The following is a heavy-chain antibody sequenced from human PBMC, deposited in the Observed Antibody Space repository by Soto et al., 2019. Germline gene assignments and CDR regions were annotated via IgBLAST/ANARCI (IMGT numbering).Heavy chain of an antibody. D-gene: IGHD6-6*01. CDR3: ARDFKRYSSSTGPLEY. CDR2: IYYSGST. CDR1: GDSISSGDYY. J-gene: IGHJ4*02. Sequence: SETLSLTCTVSGDSISSGDYYWSWIRQPPGKGLEWIGLIYYSGSTHYNPSLKSRLIISVNTSKNQFSLKLTSATAADTAVYYCARDFKRYSSSTGPLEYWGQGTLVTVSS. V-gene: IGHV4-30-4*01.